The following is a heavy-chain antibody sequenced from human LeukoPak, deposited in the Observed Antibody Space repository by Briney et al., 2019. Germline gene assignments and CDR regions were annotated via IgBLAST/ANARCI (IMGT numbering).Heavy chain of an antibody. J-gene: IGHJ3*02. V-gene: IGHV3-21*06. CDR1: GFTFNIYW. CDR2: ISSNSEHV. D-gene: IGHD4-23*01. Sequence: GGSLRLSCAASGFTFNIYWMSWVRQAPGMGLEWVSYISSNSEHVFYGDSVQGRFTISRDNAENSLFLQMNSLRAEDTAVYYCARESPFNGNFDAFDIWGQGTVVTVSS. CDR3: ARESPFNGNFDAFDI.